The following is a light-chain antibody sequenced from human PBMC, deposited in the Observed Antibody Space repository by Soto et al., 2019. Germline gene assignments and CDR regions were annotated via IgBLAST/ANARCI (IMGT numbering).Light chain of an antibody. Sequence: EIVLTQSPATLSLSPGERATLSCRASQSVRSYLAWYQQKPGQAPRLLIYDASNRAPGIPARFSGSGSGTDFTPTISSLEPDDFAVYYCQQRSSWPRITFGQGTRLEIK. CDR1: QSVRSY. CDR3: QQRSSWPRIT. CDR2: DAS. V-gene: IGKV3-11*01. J-gene: IGKJ5*01.